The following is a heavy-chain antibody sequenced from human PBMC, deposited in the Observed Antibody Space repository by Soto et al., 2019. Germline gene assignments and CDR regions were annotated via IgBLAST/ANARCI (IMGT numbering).Heavy chain of an antibody. V-gene: IGHV1-18*04. Sequence: ASVQVSCKASGYTFTNYYMHWVRQAPGQGLEWMGIISAYNGNTNYAQKFQGRVTMTTDTSTSTAYMELRSLRSDDTAVYYCARDVYIVVVPAAMPGFDYWGQGTLVTVSS. CDR3: ARDVYIVVVPAAMPGFDY. D-gene: IGHD2-2*01. CDR2: ISAYNGNT. J-gene: IGHJ4*02. CDR1: GYTFTNYY.